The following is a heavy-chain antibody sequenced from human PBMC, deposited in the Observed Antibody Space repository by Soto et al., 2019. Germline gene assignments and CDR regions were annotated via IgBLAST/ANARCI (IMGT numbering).Heavy chain of an antibody. V-gene: IGHV1-46*01. CDR3: AREAKSDYGDYYFDY. CDR2: INPSGGST. CDR1: GYTFTSYY. D-gene: IGHD4-17*01. J-gene: IGHJ4*02. Sequence: ASVKVSCKASGYTFTSYYMHWVRQAPGQGLEWMGIINPSGGSTSYAQKFQGRVTMTRDTSTSTVYMELSSLRSEDTAVYYCAREAKSDYGDYYFDYWGQGTLVTVSS.